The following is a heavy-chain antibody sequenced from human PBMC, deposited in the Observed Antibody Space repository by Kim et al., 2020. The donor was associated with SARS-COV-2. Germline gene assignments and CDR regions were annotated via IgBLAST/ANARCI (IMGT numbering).Heavy chain of an antibody. D-gene: IGHD3-3*01. Sequence: GESLKISCKGSGYSFTSYWIGWVRQMPGKGLEWMGIIYPGDSDTRYSPSFQGQVTISADKSISTAYLQWSSLKASDTAMYYCARSPPGDFWSGYYLSYGMDVWGQGTTVTVSS. CDR1: GYSFTSYW. V-gene: IGHV5-51*01. J-gene: IGHJ6*02. CDR3: ARSPPGDFWSGYYLSYGMDV. CDR2: IYPGDSDT.